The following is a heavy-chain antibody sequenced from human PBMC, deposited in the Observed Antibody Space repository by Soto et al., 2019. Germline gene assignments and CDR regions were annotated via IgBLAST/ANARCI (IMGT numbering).Heavy chain of an antibody. Sequence: PGGSLRLSCAASGFSFSDYAIHWVRQAPGKGLEWVAAISYDETYKYYADSVKGRFTISRDNSKNTLYLQMNSLRAEDTAVYYCAKVPRGYSGSDAFDIWGQGTMVTVSS. J-gene: IGHJ3*02. CDR2: ISYDETYK. V-gene: IGHV3-30-3*01. CDR1: GFSFSDYA. CDR3: AKVPRGYSGSDAFDI. D-gene: IGHD1-26*01.